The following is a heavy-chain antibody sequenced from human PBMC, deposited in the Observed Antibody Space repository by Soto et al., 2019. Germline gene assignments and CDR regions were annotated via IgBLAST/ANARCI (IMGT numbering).Heavy chain of an antibody. J-gene: IGHJ6*02. CDR2: ISAYNGNT. CDR1: GYTFTSYG. V-gene: IGHV1-18*04. Sequence: QVQLVQSGAEVKKPGASVKVSCKASGYTFTSYGISWVRQAPGQGLEWMEWISAYNGNTNYAQKLQGRVTMTTDTATSTAYMELRCLRADDTAVYYCARAVPYYYCYDGMDVWGQGTPVTVSS. CDR3: ARAVPYYYCYDGMDV.